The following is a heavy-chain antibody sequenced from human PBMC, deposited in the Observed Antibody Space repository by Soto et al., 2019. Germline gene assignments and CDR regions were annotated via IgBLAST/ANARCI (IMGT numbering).Heavy chain of an antibody. Sequence: QVQLQESGPGLVKPSQTLSLTCTVSGGSISSGGYYWSWIRQHPGKGLEWIGYIYYSGSTYYNPSLKSRVTISVDTSKNQYSLKLSSVTAADTAVYYCARGAQMAFPKGYYYYYMDVWGKGTTVTVSS. CDR3: ARGAQMAFPKGYYYYYMDV. CDR1: GGSISSGGYY. CDR2: IYYSGST. D-gene: IGHD3-3*02. J-gene: IGHJ6*03. V-gene: IGHV4-31*03.